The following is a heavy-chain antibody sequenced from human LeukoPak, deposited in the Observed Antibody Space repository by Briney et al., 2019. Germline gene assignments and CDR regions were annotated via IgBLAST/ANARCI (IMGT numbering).Heavy chain of an antibody. V-gene: IGHV1-2*02. D-gene: IGHD2-2*01. CDR3: ARSQYRLPFDY. CDR2: INPNSVDG. CDR1: GYPFTGYY. Sequence: ASVKVSCKPSGYPFTGYYIHWVRQAPGQGLEWMGWINPNSVDGDYAQKFPGRVTMTRDTSISTAYMELSSLRSDDTAVYYCARSQYRLPFDYWGQGTLVTVSS. J-gene: IGHJ4*02.